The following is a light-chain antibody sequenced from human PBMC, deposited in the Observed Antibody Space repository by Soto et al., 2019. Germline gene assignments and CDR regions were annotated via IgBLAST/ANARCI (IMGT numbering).Light chain of an antibody. Sequence: EIVMTQSPATLSVSPGEGATLSCRASQGIGSTLAWYQQRPGEAPKLLVYDASSLESGVPSRFSGSGSGTEFTLTISSLQPDDFATYYCQQSYSSPPTFGQGTKVDIK. CDR1: QGIGST. CDR3: QQSYSSPPT. V-gene: IGKV1-5*01. J-gene: IGKJ1*01. CDR2: DAS.